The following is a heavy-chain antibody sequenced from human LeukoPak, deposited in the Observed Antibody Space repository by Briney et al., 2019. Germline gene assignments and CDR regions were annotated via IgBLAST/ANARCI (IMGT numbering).Heavy chain of an antibody. Sequence: ATVKVSRKASGYTFTSYDINWVRQATGQGLEWMGGMNPNSGITGYAQKLQGRVTMTWNTSIRTPYMALSRLPSEVTPVYYFARRRYYDSRDYPPPGAFDIWGKGTMVTVSS. CDR3: ARRRYYDSRDYPPPGAFDI. CDR1: GYTFTSYD. J-gene: IGHJ3*02. V-gene: IGHV1-8*01. D-gene: IGHD3-22*01. CDR2: MNPNSGIT.